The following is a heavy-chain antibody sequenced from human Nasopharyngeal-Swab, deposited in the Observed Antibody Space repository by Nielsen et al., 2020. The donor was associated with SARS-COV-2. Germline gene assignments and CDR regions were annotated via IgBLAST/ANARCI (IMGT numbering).Heavy chain of an antibody. CDR3: ARSKTPHGILWFGELFKLKGYYGMDV. CDR2: IIPIFGTA. J-gene: IGHJ6*02. D-gene: IGHD3-10*01. V-gene: IGHV1-69*13. CDR1: RGTVSSYA. Sequence: SVNVSCKASRGTVSSYAISGVRQAPAQGLEWMGGIIPIFGTANYAQKFQGSVTITADESTSTAYMELSSLRAEDTAVYYCARSKTPHGILWFGELFKLKGYYGMDVWGQGTTVTVSS.